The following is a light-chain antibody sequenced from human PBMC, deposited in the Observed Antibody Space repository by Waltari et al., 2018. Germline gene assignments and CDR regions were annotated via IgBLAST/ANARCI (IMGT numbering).Light chain of an antibody. Sequence: DIQMTQSPSFVSASVGDRVTFPCRTSQGISSRLAWYQQKPGKVPELLIYAASTLQSGVPSRFSGSGSGTDFTLTISSLQPEDVATYYCQKYNSAPRTFGQGTKVEIK. CDR3: QKYNSAPRT. CDR2: AAS. V-gene: IGKV1-27*01. CDR1: QGISSR. J-gene: IGKJ1*01.